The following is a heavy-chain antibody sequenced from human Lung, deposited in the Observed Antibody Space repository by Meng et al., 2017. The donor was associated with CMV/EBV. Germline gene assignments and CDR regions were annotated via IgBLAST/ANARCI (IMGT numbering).Heavy chain of an antibody. V-gene: IGHV4-31*03. J-gene: IGHJ4*02. Sequence: VQLPEAGPGLVKPAQTLSLTCTVSGGSISSGGYYWSWIRQHPGKGLEWIGYIHSSGSTYYNPSLRSRLTISVDTSKNQFSLKLSSVTAADTAVYYCAREAGRDGYATPKFDYWGQGTLVTVSS. CDR1: GGSISSGGYY. CDR2: IHSSGST. CDR3: AREAGRDGYATPKFDY. D-gene: IGHD5-24*01.